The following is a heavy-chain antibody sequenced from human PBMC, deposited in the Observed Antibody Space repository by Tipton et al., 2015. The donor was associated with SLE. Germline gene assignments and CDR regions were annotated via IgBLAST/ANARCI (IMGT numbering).Heavy chain of an antibody. Sequence: TLSLTCAVSGYSISSGYYWGWIRQPPGKGLEWIGSIYHSGNTYYNPSLKSRVSIAVDTSKNQFSLKLSSVTAADTAVYYCARRVRVAAAGTPFDYWGQGTLVTVSS. CDR1: GYSISSGYY. CDR3: ARRVRVAAAGTPFDY. D-gene: IGHD6-13*01. J-gene: IGHJ4*02. CDR2: IYHSGNT. V-gene: IGHV4-38-2*01.